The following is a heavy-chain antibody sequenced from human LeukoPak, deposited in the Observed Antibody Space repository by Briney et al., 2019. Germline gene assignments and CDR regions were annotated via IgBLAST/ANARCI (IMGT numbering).Heavy chain of an antibody. CDR2: IYPSGST. Sequence: SETLSLTCTVSGGSISSYFWSWIRQPAGKGLEYIGRIYPSGSTNYNPSLKSRVTMSVDTSKNQFSLKLSSVTAADTAVYYCARDLTEKLQWLVGFYYYYYMDVWGKGTTVTVSS. J-gene: IGHJ6*03. D-gene: IGHD6-19*01. CDR1: GGSISSYF. CDR3: ARDLTEKLQWLVGFYYYYYMDV. V-gene: IGHV4-4*07.